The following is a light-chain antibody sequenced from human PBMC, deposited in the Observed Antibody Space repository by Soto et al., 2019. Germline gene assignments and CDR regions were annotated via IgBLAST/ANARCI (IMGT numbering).Light chain of an antibody. J-gene: IGLJ1*01. CDR2: EVS. CDR3: SSYTCSSYV. V-gene: IGLV2-8*01. Sequence: QSVLTQPPSASGSPGHSVTISCTGTGSDVGDYNYVSWYQQHPGKAPTLKIYEVSKRPSGVRDRFSGSKSGNTPSLTVSGLQAEYEANYYCSSYTCSSYVFGTGTKLTVL. CDR1: GSDVGDYNY.